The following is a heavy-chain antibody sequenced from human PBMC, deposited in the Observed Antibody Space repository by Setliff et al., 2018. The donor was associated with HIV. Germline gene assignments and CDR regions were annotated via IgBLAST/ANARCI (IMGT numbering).Heavy chain of an antibody. Sequence: KTSETLSLTCGISDYSITSGYYWGWIRQPPGKGLEWIGSIYRSGGTYDTPSLKSRVTISFDTSKNQFSLILTSVTAADTAVYYCATQGLTVPIPGGYFQHWGPGILVTVSS. V-gene: IGHV4-38-2*01. CDR2: IYRSGGT. CDR1: DYSITSGYY. CDR3: ATQGLTVPIPGGYFQH. J-gene: IGHJ1*01. D-gene: IGHD2-21*02.